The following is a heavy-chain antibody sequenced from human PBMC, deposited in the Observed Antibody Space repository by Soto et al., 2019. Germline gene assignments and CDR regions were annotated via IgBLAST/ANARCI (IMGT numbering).Heavy chain of an antibody. J-gene: IGHJ4*02. CDR3: ARDLTPRGYSGYERSGL. V-gene: IGHV1-18*01. CDR2: ISAYNGNT. Sequence: QVQLVQSGAEVKKPGASVKVSCKASGYTFTSYGISWVRQAPGQGLEWMGWISAYNGNTNYAQKLQGRVTMTTDTSTSTAYMELRSLRSDDTAVYYCARDLTPRGYSGYERSGLWGQGTLVTVSS. D-gene: IGHD5-12*01. CDR1: GYTFTSYG.